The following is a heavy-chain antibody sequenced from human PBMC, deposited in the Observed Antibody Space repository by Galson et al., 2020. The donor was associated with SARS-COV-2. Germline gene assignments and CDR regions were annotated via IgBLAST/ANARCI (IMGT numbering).Heavy chain of an antibody. CDR3: ARETVGGDSVLVEYAFFDY. CDR2: IYYSGST. CDR1: GGSISSSSYY. D-gene: IGHD2-8*02. Sequence: SETLSLTCTVSGGSISSSSYYWGWIRQPPGKGLEWIGSIYYSGSTYYNPSLKSRVTISVDTSKNQFSLKLSSVTAADTAVYYCARETVGGDSVLVEYAFFDYWGQGTLVTVSS. V-gene: IGHV4-39*07. J-gene: IGHJ4*02.